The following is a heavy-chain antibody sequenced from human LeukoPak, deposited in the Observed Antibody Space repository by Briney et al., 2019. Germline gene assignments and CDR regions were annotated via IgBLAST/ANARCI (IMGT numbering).Heavy chain of an antibody. CDR2: INPNSGGT. V-gene: IGHV1-2*02. J-gene: IGHJ5*02. D-gene: IGHD3-16*01. Sequence: ASVKVSCKASGYTFTSYGISWVRQAPGQGLEWMGWINPNSGGTNSAQKFQGRVTMTRDTSITTVYMEVNWLTSDDTAIYYCARADRLHGGPYLIGPWGQGTLVTVSS. CDR1: GYTFTSYG. CDR3: ARADRLHGGPYLIGP.